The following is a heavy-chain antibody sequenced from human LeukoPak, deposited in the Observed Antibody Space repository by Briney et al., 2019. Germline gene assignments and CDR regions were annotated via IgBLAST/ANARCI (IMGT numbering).Heavy chain of an antibody. CDR2: MNPNSGNT. CDR1: GYTFTSYD. V-gene: IGHV1-8*03. D-gene: IGHD4-17*01. J-gene: IGHJ4*02. Sequence: ASVKVSCKASGYTFTSYDINWVRQATGQGLEWMGWMNPNSGNTGYAQKFQGRVTITRNTSISTAYMELSSLRSEDTAVSYCARAGGPAVTTYYFDYWGQGTLVTVSS. CDR3: ARAGGPAVTTYYFDY.